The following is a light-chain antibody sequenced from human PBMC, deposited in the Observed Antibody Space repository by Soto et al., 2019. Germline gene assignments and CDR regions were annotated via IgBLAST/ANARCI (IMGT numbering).Light chain of an antibody. Sequence: DLQMTQSPASLSASVGDRVTITCRASQGISYYLAWYQQIPGKVPKLLIYAASTSQSGDPSRFSGIRYGTDFTLTVSDLHPADAATYFCQKYIRVRLTFGGGTKVVIK. J-gene: IGKJ4*01. V-gene: IGKV1-27*01. CDR1: QGISYY. CDR3: QKYIRVRLT. CDR2: AAS.